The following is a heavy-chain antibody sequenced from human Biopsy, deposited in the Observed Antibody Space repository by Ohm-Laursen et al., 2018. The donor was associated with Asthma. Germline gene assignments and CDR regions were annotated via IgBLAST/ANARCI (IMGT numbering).Heavy chain of an antibody. CDR2: ISGSGGST. V-gene: IGHV3-23*01. Sequence: SLRLSCTASGFTFSSYAMSWVRQAPGKGLEWVSAISGSGGSTYYADSVKGRFTISRDNSKNTLYLQMNSLKTEDTAVYYCTREDYSSGWYPSESANWFDPWGQGTLVTVSS. J-gene: IGHJ5*02. CDR3: TREDYSSGWYPSESANWFDP. D-gene: IGHD6-19*01. CDR1: GFTFSSYA.